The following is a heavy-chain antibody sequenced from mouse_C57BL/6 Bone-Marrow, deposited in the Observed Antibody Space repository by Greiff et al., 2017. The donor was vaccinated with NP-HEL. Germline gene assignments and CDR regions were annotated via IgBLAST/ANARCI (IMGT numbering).Heavy chain of an antibody. D-gene: IGHD2-1*01. J-gene: IGHJ3*01. Sequence: EVKLVESGGGLVQPKGSLKLSCAASGFSFNTYAMNWVRQAPGKGLEWVARIRSKSNNYATYYADSVKDRFTISRDDSESMLYLQMNNLKTEDTAMYYCVFGNFSWFAYWGQGTLVTVSA. CDR2: IRSKSNNYAT. V-gene: IGHV10-1*01. CDR1: GFSFNTYA. CDR3: VFGNFSWFAY.